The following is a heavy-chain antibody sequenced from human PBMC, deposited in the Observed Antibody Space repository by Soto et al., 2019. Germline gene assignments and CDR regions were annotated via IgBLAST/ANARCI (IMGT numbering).Heavy chain of an antibody. CDR1: GYTFTSYG. CDR3: ARDIRYSPSDAFDI. Sequence: ASVKVSCKASGYTFTSYGISWVRQAPGQGLEWMGWISAYNGNTNYAQKLQGRVTITTDTSTSTAYMELSSLRSEDTAVYYCARDIRYSPSDAFDIWGQGTMVTVSS. CDR2: ISAYNGNT. D-gene: IGHD5-18*01. J-gene: IGHJ3*02. V-gene: IGHV1-18*01.